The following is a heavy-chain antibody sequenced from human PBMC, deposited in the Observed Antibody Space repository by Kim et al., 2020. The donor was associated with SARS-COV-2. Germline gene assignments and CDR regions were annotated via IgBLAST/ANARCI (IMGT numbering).Heavy chain of an antibody. V-gene: IGHV5-51*01. Sequence: SFQGQVTISADKSISTAYLQWSSLKASDTAMYYCARRSKSLYYYYGMDVWGQGTTVTVSS. CDR3: ARRSKSLYYYYGMDV. J-gene: IGHJ6*02.